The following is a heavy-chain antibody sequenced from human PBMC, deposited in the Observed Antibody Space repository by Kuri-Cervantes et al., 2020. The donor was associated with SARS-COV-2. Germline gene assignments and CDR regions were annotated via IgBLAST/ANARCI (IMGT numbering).Heavy chain of an antibody. J-gene: IGHJ4*02. V-gene: IGHV3-21*01. CDR2: ISSSSSYI. CDR1: GFTFSSYS. D-gene: IGHD2-2*01. CDR3: ARGQAVPAARDY. Sequence: GESLKISCAASGFTFSSYSMNWVRQAPGKGLEWVSSISSSSSYIYYADSVKGRFTISRDNAKNTLYLQTNSLRAEDTAVYYCARGQAVPAARDYWGQGTLVTVSS.